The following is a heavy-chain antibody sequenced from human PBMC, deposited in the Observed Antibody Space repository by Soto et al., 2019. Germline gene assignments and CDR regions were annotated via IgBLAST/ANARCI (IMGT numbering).Heavy chain of an antibody. CDR1: GYTFTNYG. CDR2: ISAYKGDT. J-gene: IGHJ4*02. CDR3: ARDLDGSGSYYTDY. V-gene: IGHV1-18*01. Sequence: QVQLVQSGAEVKKPGASVKVSCKASGYTFTNYGISWVRQAPGQGLEWRGWISAYKGDTNYAQNLRGRVTMTTDTSTNTAYMELRSLRDDDTAVYYCARDLDGSGSYYTDYWGPGTLVTVSS. D-gene: IGHD3-10*01.